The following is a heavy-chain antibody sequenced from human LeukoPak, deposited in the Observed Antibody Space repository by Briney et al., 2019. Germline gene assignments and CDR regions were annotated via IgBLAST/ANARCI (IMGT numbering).Heavy chain of an antibody. CDR3: ARGPNWNVDYFDF. CDR2: MSSSSSYI. CDR1: GFTFSSYA. J-gene: IGHJ4*02. D-gene: IGHD1-20*01. V-gene: IGHV3-21*01. Sequence: GGSLRLSCAASGFTFSSYAMSWVRQAPGKGLEWVSSMSSSSSYIYNADSVKGRFTISRDNAKNSLFLQMNSLRAEDTAVYYCARGPNWNVDYFDFWGQGTLVTVSS.